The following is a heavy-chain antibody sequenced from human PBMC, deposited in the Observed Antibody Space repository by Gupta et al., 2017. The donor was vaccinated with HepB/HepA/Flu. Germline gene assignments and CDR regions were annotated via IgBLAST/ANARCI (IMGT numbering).Heavy chain of an antibody. CDR1: GFTVSSNH. CDR3: ARGYCSSTSCYPVYMDV. V-gene: IGHV3-53*01. CDR2: IYSGGSI. J-gene: IGHJ6*03. D-gene: IGHD2-2*01. Sequence: EVQLVESGGGLIQPGGSLRLSCAASGFTVSSNHMNWVRQAPGKGLEWVSVIYSGGSIYYADSVKGRFTISRDNSKNTLYLQMNSLRAEDTAVYYCARGYCSSTSCYPVYMDVWGKGTTVTVSS.